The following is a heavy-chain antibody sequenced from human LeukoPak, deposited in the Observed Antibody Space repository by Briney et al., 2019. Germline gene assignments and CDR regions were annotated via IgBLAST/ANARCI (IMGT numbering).Heavy chain of an antibody. D-gene: IGHD3-22*01. J-gene: IGHJ4*02. CDR3: ARRNYYDSTGYWNY. CDR1: GGSISGDNW. Sequence: PSETPSLTCTVSGGSISGDNWWSWVRQPPGKGLEWIGEIHHSGSTKDNPSLKSRVTISVDKSKRQFSLRLSSVTAADTAVYYCARRNYYDSTGYWNYWGQGTLVTVSS. V-gene: IGHV4-4*02. CDR2: IHHSGST.